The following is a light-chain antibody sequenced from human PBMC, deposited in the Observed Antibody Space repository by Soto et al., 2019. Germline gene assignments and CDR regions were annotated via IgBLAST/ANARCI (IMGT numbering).Light chain of an antibody. CDR2: GAS. CDR3: QQYNNWWT. Sequence: EVVLTQSPGTLSLSPGERASLSWRASQSVSNSFLAWYQQKAGQSPRLLIYGASTRATGIPARFSGSGSGTEFTLTISSLQSEDFAVYYCQQYNNWWTFGQGTKVDIK. CDR1: QSVSNSF. V-gene: IGKV3-15*01. J-gene: IGKJ1*01.